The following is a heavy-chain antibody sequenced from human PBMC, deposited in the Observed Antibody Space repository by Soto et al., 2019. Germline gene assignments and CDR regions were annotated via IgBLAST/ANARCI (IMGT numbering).Heavy chain of an antibody. CDR1: GGSISSTNW. CDR2: IYFSGTT. J-gene: IGHJ6*02. Sequence: SETLSLTCAVSGGSISSTNWWSWVRQPPGKGLEWIGEIYFSGTTKFNRSLKSRISMLVDKSKNHFSLILTSVTAADTAVYYCGRAGGRFYSMDVWGQGTTVTVSS. V-gene: IGHV4-4*02. CDR3: GRAGGRFYSMDV.